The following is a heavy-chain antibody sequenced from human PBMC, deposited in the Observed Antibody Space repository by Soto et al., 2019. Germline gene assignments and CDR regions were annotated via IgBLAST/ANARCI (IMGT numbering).Heavy chain of an antibody. CDR2: ISGSGGHT. CDR3: AKIEMGWFAH. V-gene: IGHV3-23*01. Sequence: SCTVSGFSFFSYAMSWVRQAPGKGLEWVSTISGSGGHTYYADSVKGRFVVSRDNDKNTVYLHMSSLTGEDTAVYFCAKIEMGWFAHWGQGTQVTVSS. CDR1: GFSFFSYA. D-gene: IGHD2-8*01. J-gene: IGHJ5*02.